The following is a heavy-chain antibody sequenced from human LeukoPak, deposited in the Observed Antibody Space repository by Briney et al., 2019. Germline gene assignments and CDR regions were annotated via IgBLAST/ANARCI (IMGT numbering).Heavy chain of an antibody. CDR1: GYTFVGYY. D-gene: IGHD3-22*01. V-gene: IGHV1-2*02. CDR2: INPKTGDT. CDR3: ARDMGHYDSSAHDI. Sequence: ASVRVSCKASGYTFVGYYMYWVRQAPGQGLECMGWINPKTGDTNYAEKFQGRVTMTRDTSTSTAYMELSGLRSDDTAVYYCARDMGHYDSSAHDIWGQGTLVTVSS. J-gene: IGHJ4*02.